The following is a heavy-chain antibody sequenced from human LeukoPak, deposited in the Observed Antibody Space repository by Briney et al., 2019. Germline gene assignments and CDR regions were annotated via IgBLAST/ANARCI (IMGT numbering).Heavy chain of an antibody. CDR2: IYHSGST. V-gene: IGHV4-4*02. CDR1: GGSISSSNW. CDR3: ARFYGDYPGYFDY. Sequence: PSETLSLTCAVSGGSISSSNWWSWVRQPPGKGLEWIGEIYHSGSTNYNPSLKSRVTISVDKSKNQFSLKLSSVTAADTAVYYCARFYGDYPGYFDYWGQGTLVTVSS. J-gene: IGHJ4*02. D-gene: IGHD4-17*01.